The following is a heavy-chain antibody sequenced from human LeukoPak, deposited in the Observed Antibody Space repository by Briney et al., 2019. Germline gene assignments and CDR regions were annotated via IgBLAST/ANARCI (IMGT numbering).Heavy chain of an antibody. CDR3: ARHFGPRLYAFDV. V-gene: IGHV3-21*05. CDR2: LRVSGRNVI. D-gene: IGHD3-16*01. Sequence: GGSLRHSCSVSGFNFSSYSMHWVRQARGEGLEGRSYLRVSGRNVIDYAGSVKGRFTISSDGAKHSLYLQMNSLRPEDTAVYFCARHFGPRLYAFDVWGQGTMNSVSS. CDR1: GFNFSSYS. J-gene: IGHJ3*01.